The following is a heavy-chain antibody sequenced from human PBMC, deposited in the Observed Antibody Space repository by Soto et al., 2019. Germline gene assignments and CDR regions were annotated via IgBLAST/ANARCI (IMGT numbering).Heavy chain of an antibody. V-gene: IGHV3-23*01. Sequence: GGSLRLSCAASGFTFSSYAMSWVRQAPGKGLEWVSAISGSGGSTYYADSVKGRFTISRDNSKNTLYLQMNSLRAEDTVVYYCAKFSIGGSGWYYFDYWGQGTLVTVSS. J-gene: IGHJ4*02. D-gene: IGHD6-19*01. CDR3: AKFSIGGSGWYYFDY. CDR2: ISGSGGST. CDR1: GFTFSSYA.